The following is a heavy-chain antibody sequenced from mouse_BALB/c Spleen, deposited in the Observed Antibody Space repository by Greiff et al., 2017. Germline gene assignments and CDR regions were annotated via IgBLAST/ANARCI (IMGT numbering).Heavy chain of an antibody. J-gene: IGHJ4*01. CDR1: GYAFSSYW. CDR3: ARGGNYEGDY. D-gene: IGHD2-1*01. V-gene: IGHV1-80*01. Sequence: QVTLKVSGAELVRPGSSVKISCKASGYAFSSYWMNWVKQRPGQGLEWIGQIYPGDGDTNYNGKFKGKATLTADKSSSTAYMQLSSLTSEDSAVYFCARGGNYEGDYWGQGTSVTVSS. CDR2: IYPGDGDT.